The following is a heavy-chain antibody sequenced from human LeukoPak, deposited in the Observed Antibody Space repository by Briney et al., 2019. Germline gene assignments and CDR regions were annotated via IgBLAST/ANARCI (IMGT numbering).Heavy chain of an antibody. CDR1: GFTFSSYA. Sequence: GGSLRLSCAASGFTFSSYAMSWVRQAPGKGLEWVSSISGSGHSTYYAYSVKGRFTISRDNSKNTLYLQMNSLRAEDTAVYYCARATDNYYYYYMDVWGKGTTVTVSS. V-gene: IGHV3-23*01. D-gene: IGHD4-17*01. CDR2: ISGSGHST. CDR3: ARATDNYYYYYMDV. J-gene: IGHJ6*03.